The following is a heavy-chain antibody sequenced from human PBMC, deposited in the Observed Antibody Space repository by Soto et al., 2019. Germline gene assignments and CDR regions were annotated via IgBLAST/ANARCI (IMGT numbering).Heavy chain of an antibody. J-gene: IGHJ4*02. CDR1: GFPFSSYG. V-gene: IGHV3-33*01. Sequence: QVQLVESGGGVVQPGRSLRLSCTASGFPFSSYGMHWVRQAPGKGLEWVAVIWFDGSNKDYADSVKGRFTISRDNSKNALYLQMNSLRADDPAVYYCASSINWGRGTLVTVSS. CDR2: IWFDGSNK. CDR3: ASSIN.